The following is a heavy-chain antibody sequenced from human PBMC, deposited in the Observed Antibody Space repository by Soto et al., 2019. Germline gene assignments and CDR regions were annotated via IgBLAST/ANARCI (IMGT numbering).Heavy chain of an antibody. CDR3: ARLDGSSWFFRNWFDP. D-gene: IGHD6-13*01. J-gene: IGHJ5*02. V-gene: IGHV6-1*01. Sequence: SQTLSLTCAISGDSVSSNSAAWNWIRQSPSRGLEWLGRTYYRSKWYNDYAVSVKSRITINPDTSKNQFSLQLNSVTPEDTAVYYCARLDGSSWFFRNWFDPWGQGTLVTVSS. CDR1: GDSVSSNSAA. CDR2: TYYRSKWYN.